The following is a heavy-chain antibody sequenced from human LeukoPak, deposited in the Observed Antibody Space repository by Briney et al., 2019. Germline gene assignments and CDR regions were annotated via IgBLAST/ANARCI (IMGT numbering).Heavy chain of an antibody. CDR2: ITYNSGGT. CDR3: AKAVAGYYFDY. Sequence: GGSLRLSCAASGFTFSSYAMSWVRQAPGKGLEWVSAITYNSGGTYYADSVKGRFTISRDNSKNTLYLQMNSLRAEDTAVYYCAKAVAGYYFDYWGQGTLVTASS. V-gene: IGHV3-23*01. J-gene: IGHJ4*02. D-gene: IGHD6-19*01. CDR1: GFTFSSYA.